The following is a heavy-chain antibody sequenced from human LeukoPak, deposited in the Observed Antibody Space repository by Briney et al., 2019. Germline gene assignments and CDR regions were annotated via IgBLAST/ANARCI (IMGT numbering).Heavy chain of an antibody. Sequence: PRRSLRLSCAATGLTFSSYWMSWVRHAPGKGLDSVANIKQDGSEKYYVDSVKGRFTISRDNAKNSLYLQMNSLRAVFFFKQKTAYEILTEDVWGKGTTVTVSS. CDR1: GLTFSSYW. CDR3: AYEILTEDV. CDR2: IKQDGSEK. J-gene: IGHJ6*04. V-gene: IGHV3-7*01. D-gene: IGHD3-9*01.